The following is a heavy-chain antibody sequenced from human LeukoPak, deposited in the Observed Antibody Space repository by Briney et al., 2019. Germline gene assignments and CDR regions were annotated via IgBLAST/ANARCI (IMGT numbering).Heavy chain of an antibody. CDR3: ARGAGTYYDILTGPVQFDY. J-gene: IGHJ4*02. CDR2: MNPNSGNT. Sequence: ASVKVSCKASGYTFTGYYMHWVRQAPGQGLEWMGWMNPNSGNTNYAQKLQGRVTMTTDTSTSTAYMELRSLRSDDTAVYYCARGAGTYYDILTGPVQFDYWGQGTLVTVSS. V-gene: IGHV1-18*04. CDR1: GYTFTGYY. D-gene: IGHD3-9*01.